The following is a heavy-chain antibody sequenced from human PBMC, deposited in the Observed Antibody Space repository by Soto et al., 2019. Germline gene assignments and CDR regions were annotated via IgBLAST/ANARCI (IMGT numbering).Heavy chain of an antibody. Sequence: SETLSLTCTVSGGSISSYYWSWIRQPPGKGLEWIGYIYYSGSTNYNPSLKSRVTISVDTSKNQFSLKLSSVTAADTAVYYCARHGLVFCNCSSGWTQAFFDYWGQGTLLTVSS. CDR2: IYYSGST. D-gene: IGHD6-19*01. CDR3: ARHGLVFCNCSSGWTQAFFDY. V-gene: IGHV4-59*08. CDR1: GGSISSYY. J-gene: IGHJ4*02.